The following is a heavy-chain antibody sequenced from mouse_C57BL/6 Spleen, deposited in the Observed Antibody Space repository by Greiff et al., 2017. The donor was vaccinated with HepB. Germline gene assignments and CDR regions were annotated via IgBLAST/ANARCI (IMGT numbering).Heavy chain of an antibody. CDR3: TRDNPSYYYGSSYYAMDY. V-gene: IGHV5-9-1*02. Sequence: EVKLMESGEGLVKPGGSLKLSCAASGFTFSSYAMSWVRQTPEKRLEWVAYISSGGDYIYYADTVKGRFTISRDNARNTLYLQMSSLKSEDTAMYYCTRDNPSYYYGSSYYAMDYWGQGTSVTVSS. CDR1: GFTFSSYA. J-gene: IGHJ4*01. D-gene: IGHD1-1*01. CDR2: ISSGGDYI.